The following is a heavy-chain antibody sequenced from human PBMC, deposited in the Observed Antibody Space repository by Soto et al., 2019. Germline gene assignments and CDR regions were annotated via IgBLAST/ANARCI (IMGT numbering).Heavy chain of an antibody. J-gene: IGHJ4*02. D-gene: IGHD5-12*01. CDR3: ARGERWLQFDY. CDR1: GGSISSGGYY. Sequence: SETLSLTCTVSGGSISSGGYYWSWIRQHPGKGLEWIGYIYYSGSTYYNPSLKSRVTISVDTSKNQFSLKLSSVTAADTAVYYCARGERWLQFDYWGQGTLVTVSS. CDR2: IYYSGST. V-gene: IGHV4-31*03.